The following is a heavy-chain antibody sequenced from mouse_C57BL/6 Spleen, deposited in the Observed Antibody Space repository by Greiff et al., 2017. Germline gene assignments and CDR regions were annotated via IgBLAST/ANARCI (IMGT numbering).Heavy chain of an antibody. V-gene: IGHV5-16*01. CDR3: ARSAYYSNYTPFDY. Sequence: EVHLVESEGGLVQPGSSMKLSCTASGFTFSDYYMAWVRQVPEKGLEWVANINYDGSSTYYLDSLKSRFIISRDNAKNILYLQMSSLKSEDTATYYCARSAYYSNYTPFDYWGQGTTLTVSS. CDR2: INYDGSST. J-gene: IGHJ2*01. CDR1: GFTFSDYY. D-gene: IGHD2-5*01.